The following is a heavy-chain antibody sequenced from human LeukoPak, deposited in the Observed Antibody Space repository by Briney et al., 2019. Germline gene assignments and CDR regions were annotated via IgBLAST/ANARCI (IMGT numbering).Heavy chain of an antibody. CDR3: HRADYNNYNANS. D-gene: IGHD4-11*01. V-gene: IGHV4-38-2*01. CDR1: GYSITSGYH. Sequence: PSETLSLTCDVSGYSITSGYHWGWVRQPPGKGLEWIASMYHGGIPFYNPSLKSRVTISLDASKNQRSLKLTSVTAADTAIYFCHRADYNNYNANSWGQGILVTVSS. J-gene: IGHJ4*02. CDR2: MYHGGIP.